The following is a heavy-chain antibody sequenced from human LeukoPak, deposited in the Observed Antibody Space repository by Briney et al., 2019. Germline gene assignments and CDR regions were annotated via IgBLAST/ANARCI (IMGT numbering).Heavy chain of an antibody. J-gene: IGHJ6*03. CDR3: ARTRTTLYYYYYMDV. CDR1: GGSISSYY. CDR2: IYYSGST. V-gene: IGHV4-59*01. D-gene: IGHD4-11*01. Sequence: SETLSLTCTVSGGSISSYYWSWIRQPPGKGLEWIGYIYYSGSTNHNPSLKSRVTISVDTSKNQFSLKLSSVTAADTAVYYCARTRTTLYYYYYMDVWGKGTTVTVSS.